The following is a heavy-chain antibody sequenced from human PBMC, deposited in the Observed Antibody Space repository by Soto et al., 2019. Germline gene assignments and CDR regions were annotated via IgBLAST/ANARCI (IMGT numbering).Heavy chain of an antibody. J-gene: IGHJ6*03. V-gene: IGHV3-15*01. CDR2: IKSKTDGGTT. CDR3: TTDPTIGDMDV. CDR1: GFTFSNAW. Sequence: EVQLVESGGGLVKPGGSLRLSCAASGFTFSNAWMSWVRQAPGKGLEWVGRIKSKTDGGTTDYAAPMKGRFTISRDDSKNTLYLQMNSLKTEDTAVYYCTTDPTIGDMDVWGKGTTVTVSS. D-gene: IGHD2-8*01.